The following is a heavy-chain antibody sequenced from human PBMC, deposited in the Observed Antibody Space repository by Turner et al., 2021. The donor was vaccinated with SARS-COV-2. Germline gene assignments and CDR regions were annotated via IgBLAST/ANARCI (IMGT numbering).Heavy chain of an antibody. CDR1: GNTFTGYY. CDR2: INPNSGGT. D-gene: IGHD5-18*01. Sequence: QVQLVQRGAEVKKRGASVKVSCKASGNTFTGYYMHWVRQVPGQGLEGMGWINPNSGGTNYAQKFKGRVTMTRDKSISAAYMELRRLRSDDTAVYYCARAVGYTAMEYWGQGTLVTVSS. J-gene: IGHJ4*02. V-gene: IGHV1-2*02. CDR3: ARAVGYTAMEY.